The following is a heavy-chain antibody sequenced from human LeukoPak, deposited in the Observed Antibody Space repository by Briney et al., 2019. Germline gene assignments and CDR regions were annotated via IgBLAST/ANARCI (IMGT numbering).Heavy chain of an antibody. J-gene: IGHJ4*02. CDR3: ARDSEWGLLRSDY. Sequence: QPGGSLRLSCAASGFTFSRYWMTWVRQAPGKGLEWVANIKQDGTEKYCVDSVKGRFTISRDNAKNSLYLQMNSLRAEDTAVYYCARDSEWGLLRSDYWGQGTLVTVSS. V-gene: IGHV3-7*05. CDR2: IKQDGTEK. CDR1: GFTFSRYW. D-gene: IGHD1-26*01.